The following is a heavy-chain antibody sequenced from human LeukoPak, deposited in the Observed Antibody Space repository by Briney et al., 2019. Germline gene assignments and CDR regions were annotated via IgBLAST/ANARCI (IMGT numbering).Heavy chain of an antibody. Sequence: GGSLRLSCAASGFTFSSYGMHWVRQAPGKGLEWVAVIWYDGNNKFYADSVKGRFTISRDNSKNTLFLQMNSLRAEDTAVYYCARSKNLAYWGQGTLVTVSS. CDR2: IWYDGNNK. J-gene: IGHJ4*02. V-gene: IGHV3-33*01. CDR3: ARSKNLAY. CDR1: GFTFSSYG.